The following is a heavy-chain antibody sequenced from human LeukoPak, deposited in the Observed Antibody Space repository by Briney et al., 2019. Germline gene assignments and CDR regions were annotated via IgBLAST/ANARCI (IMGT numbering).Heavy chain of an antibody. J-gene: IGHJ3*02. V-gene: IGHV3-23*01. CDR1: GITFSSYD. D-gene: IGHD3-3*01. CDR3: AKLPTIFGVADSFDI. CDR2: ISDRGKT. Sequence: GGSLRLSCVASGITFSSYDMSWVRQAPGKGLEWISAISDRGKTDYSDSVKGRFTISRDNSKNTLYLQLSSLRADDTAIYYCAKLPTIFGVADSFDIWGQGTLVTVSS.